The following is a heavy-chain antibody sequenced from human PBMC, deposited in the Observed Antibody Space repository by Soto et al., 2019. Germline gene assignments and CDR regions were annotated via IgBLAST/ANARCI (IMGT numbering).Heavy chain of an antibody. J-gene: IGHJ4*02. D-gene: IGHD4-17*01. CDR3: ARDYSGADYGGNSEYFDY. CDR2: IIPIFGTA. V-gene: IGHV1-69*13. Sequence: SVKVSCKASGGTFSSYAISWVRQAPGQGLEWMGGIIPIFGTANYAQKFQGRVTITADESTSTAYMELSSLRSEDTAVYYCARDYSGADYGGNSEYFDYWGQGTLVTVSS. CDR1: GGTFSSYA.